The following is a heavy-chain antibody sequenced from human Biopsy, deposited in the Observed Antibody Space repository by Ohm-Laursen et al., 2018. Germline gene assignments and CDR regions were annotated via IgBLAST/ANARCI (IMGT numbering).Heavy chain of an antibody. J-gene: IGHJ4*02. CDR2: IYYSGGT. CDR3: ASRGLVMASDYYFDD. V-gene: IGHV4-59*08. Sequence: GTLSLTCRVSGVYISDYYWSWIRQPPGRGLEWVGSIYYSGGTNYNPSLKSRVTISADTSKSQLSLHLTSVTAADTAVYYCASRGLVMASDYYFDDWGQGTLVTVSS. D-gene: IGHD3/OR15-3a*01. CDR1: GVYISDYY.